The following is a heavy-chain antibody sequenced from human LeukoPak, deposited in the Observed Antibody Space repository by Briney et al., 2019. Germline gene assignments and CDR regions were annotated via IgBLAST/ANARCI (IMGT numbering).Heavy chain of an antibody. CDR2: IIPIFGTA. D-gene: IGHD1-26*01. CDR3: ARDRSGSYYDY. V-gene: IGHV1-69*05. Sequence: GASVKVSCKASGGTFSSYATSWVRQAPGQGLEWMGGIIPIFGTANYAQKFQGRVTITTDESTSTAYMELSSLRSDDTAVYYCARDRSGSYYDYWGQGTLVTVSS. J-gene: IGHJ4*02. CDR1: GGTFSSYA.